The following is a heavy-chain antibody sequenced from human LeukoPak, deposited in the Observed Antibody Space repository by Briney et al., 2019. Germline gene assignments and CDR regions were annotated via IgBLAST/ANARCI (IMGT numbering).Heavy chain of an antibody. CDR3: ARDLSMSSGWPFDY. V-gene: IGHV3-23*01. Sequence: PGGSLRLSCAASGFTFNSYAMIWVRQAPGKGLEWVSSISGSGGSTYYADSVKGRFTISRDNSKNTLYLQMNSLRAEDTAVYYCARDLSMSSGWPFDYWGQGTQVTVSS. D-gene: IGHD6-19*01. CDR2: ISGSGGST. CDR1: GFTFNSYA. J-gene: IGHJ4*02.